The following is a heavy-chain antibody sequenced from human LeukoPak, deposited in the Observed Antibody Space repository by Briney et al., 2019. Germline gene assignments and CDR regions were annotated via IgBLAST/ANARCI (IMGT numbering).Heavy chain of an antibody. D-gene: IGHD3-10*01. CDR2: INPNSGGT. V-gene: IGHV1-2*02. J-gene: IGHJ4*02. Sequence: ASVTVSCKASGYTFTGYYMHWVRQAPGQGLEWMGWINPNSGGTNYAQKFQGRVTMTRDTSISTAYMELSRLRSDDTAVYYCARGRYAVRGTNFDYWGQGTLVTVSS. CDR3: ARGRYAVRGTNFDY. CDR1: GYTFTGYY.